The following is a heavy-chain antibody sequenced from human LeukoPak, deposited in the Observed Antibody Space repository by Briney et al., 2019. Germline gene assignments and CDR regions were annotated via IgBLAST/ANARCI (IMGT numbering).Heavy chain of an antibody. CDR2: MNPTSGNT. Sequence: GASVKVSCKAAGYTFTSYDINWVRQAPGQGLEWMGWMNPTSGNTGYAQKFQGGVTMTRDASIATAYMELSSLTSEDTALYYCTRMRGYTYGYWYLDLWGRGTPVTVSS. J-gene: IGHJ2*01. V-gene: IGHV1-8*01. D-gene: IGHD5-18*01. CDR1: GYTFTSYD. CDR3: TRMRGYTYGYWYLDL.